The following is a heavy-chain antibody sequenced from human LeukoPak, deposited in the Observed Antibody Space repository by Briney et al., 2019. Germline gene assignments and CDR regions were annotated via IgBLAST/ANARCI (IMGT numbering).Heavy chain of an antibody. CDR2: IYYSGST. CDR3: ARSGTCSGGSCYPDNLDY. CDR1: GGSISSYY. J-gene: IGHJ4*02. D-gene: IGHD2-15*01. Sequence: PSETLSLTCTVSGGSISSYYWSWIRQPPGKGLEWIGYIYYSGSTNYNPSLKSRVTISVDTSKNQFSLKLSSVTAADTAVYYCARSGTCSGGSCYPDNLDYWGQGTLVTVSS. V-gene: IGHV4-59*01.